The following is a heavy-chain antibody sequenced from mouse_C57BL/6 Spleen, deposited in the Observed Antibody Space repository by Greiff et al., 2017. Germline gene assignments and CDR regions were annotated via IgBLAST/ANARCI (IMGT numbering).Heavy chain of an antibody. CDR1: GFTFSDYG. CDR2: ISSGSSTI. D-gene: IGHD2-2*01. J-gene: IGHJ3*01. CDR3: AKNMVTTRAWFAY. Sequence: VQLQQSGGGLVKPGGSLKLSCAASGFTFSDYGMHWVRQAPEKGLEWVAYISSGSSTIYYADTVKGRFTISRDNAKNTLFLQMTSLRSEDTAMYYCAKNMVTTRAWFAYWGQGTLVTVSA. V-gene: IGHV5-17*01.